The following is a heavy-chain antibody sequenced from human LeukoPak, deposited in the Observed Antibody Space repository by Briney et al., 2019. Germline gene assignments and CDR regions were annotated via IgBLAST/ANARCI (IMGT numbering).Heavy chain of an antibody. D-gene: IGHD3-22*01. CDR2: INPNSGGT. J-gene: IGHJ4*02. CDR1: GYTFTGYY. V-gene: IGHV1-2*06. CDR3: ARVGYYESSGYYEY. Sequence: GASVKVSCKASGYTFTGYYVHWVRQAPGQGLEWMGRINPNSGGTNYAQKFQGRVTMTRDTPISTVYMELSRLRSDDTAVYCCARVGYYESSGYYEYWGQGTLVTVSS.